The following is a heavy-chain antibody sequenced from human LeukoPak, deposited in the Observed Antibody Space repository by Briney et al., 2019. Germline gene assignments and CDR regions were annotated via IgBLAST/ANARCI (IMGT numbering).Heavy chain of an antibody. CDR2: INTNTGNP. J-gene: IGHJ1*01. CDR1: GYTFTSYA. D-gene: IGHD4-17*01. V-gene: IGHV7-4-1*02. CDR3: AREYNDYGDYSVSFQH. Sequence: ASVKVSCKASGYTFTSYAMNWVRQAPGQGLEWMGWINTNTGNPTYAQGFTGRFVFSLDTSVSTAYLQISSLKAEDTAVYYCAREYNDYGDYSVSFQHWGQGTLVTVSS.